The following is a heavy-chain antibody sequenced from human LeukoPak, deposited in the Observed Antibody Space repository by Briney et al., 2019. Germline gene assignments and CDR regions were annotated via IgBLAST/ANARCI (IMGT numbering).Heavy chain of an antibody. CDR2: ISYDGSNK. CDR3: ATSEYSSSSKVDY. CDR1: GFSFSSYA. D-gene: IGHD6-6*01. J-gene: IGHJ4*02. V-gene: IGHV3-30-3*01. Sequence: GGSLRLSCAASGFSFSSYAMHWVRQAPGKGLEWVAVISYDGSNKYYADSVKGRFTISRDNSKNTLYLQMNSLRGEDTAVYYCATSEYSSSSKVDYWGQGTLVTVSS.